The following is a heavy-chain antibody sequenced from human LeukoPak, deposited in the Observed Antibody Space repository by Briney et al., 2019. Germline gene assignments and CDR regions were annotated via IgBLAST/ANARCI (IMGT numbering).Heavy chain of an antibody. Sequence: SETLSLTCTVSGGSISSYYWSWIRQPPGKGLEWIGYIYYSGSTNYNPSLKSRVTISVDTSKNQFSLKLSSVTAADTAVYYCARDNPTLAAAGYPPYYGMDVWGQGTTVTVSS. CDR3: ARDNPTLAAAGYPPYYGMDV. D-gene: IGHD6-13*01. V-gene: IGHV4-59*01. CDR1: GGSISSYY. CDR2: IYYSGST. J-gene: IGHJ6*02.